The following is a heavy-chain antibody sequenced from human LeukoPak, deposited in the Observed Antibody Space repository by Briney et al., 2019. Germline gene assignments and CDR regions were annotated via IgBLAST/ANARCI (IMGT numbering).Heavy chain of an antibody. J-gene: IGHJ3*01. Sequence: HPGGSLRLSCAASGFTVSSNYMTWVRQAPGKGLEWVSLIYSGGSTYYADSVKGRFAISRDNSNNTLYLQMNSLRAEDTAVYYCARKGNAFDFWGQGTMVTVSS. D-gene: IGHD3-10*01. CDR3: ARKGNAFDF. CDR1: GFTVSSNY. CDR2: IYSGGST. V-gene: IGHV3-66*01.